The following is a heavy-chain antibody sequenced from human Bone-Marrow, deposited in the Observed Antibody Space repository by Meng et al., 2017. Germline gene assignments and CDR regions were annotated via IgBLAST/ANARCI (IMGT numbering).Heavy chain of an antibody. Sequence: GESLKISCAASGFTFSSYEVNWVRQAPGKGLEWVSSISSSSSYIYYADSVKGRFTISRDNAKNSLYLQMNSLRAEDTAVYYCARDVEDIVVVVAALWSYGMDVWGQGTTVTVSS. CDR3: ARDVEDIVVVVAALWSYGMDV. V-gene: IGHV3-21*01. CDR1: GFTFSSYE. CDR2: ISSSSSYI. J-gene: IGHJ6*02. D-gene: IGHD2-15*01.